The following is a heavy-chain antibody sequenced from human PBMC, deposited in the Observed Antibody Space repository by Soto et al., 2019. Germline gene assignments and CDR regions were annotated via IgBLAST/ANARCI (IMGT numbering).Heavy chain of an antibody. CDR3: ARTRYGDYVGTHSLDY. Sequence: VQLVQSGAEVKQPGASVKVSCKASGGTFSSYAISWVRQAPGQGLEWMGGIIPIFGTANYAQKFQGRVTITADESTSTAYMELSSLRSEDTAVYYCARTRYGDYVGTHSLDYWGQGTLVTVSS. D-gene: IGHD4-17*01. CDR1: GGTFSSYA. CDR2: IIPIFGTA. V-gene: IGHV1-69*13. J-gene: IGHJ4*02.